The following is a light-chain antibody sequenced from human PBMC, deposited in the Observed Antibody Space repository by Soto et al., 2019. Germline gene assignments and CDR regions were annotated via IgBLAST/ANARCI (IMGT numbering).Light chain of an antibody. CDR2: ATS. CDR1: QTMSSY. CDR3: HQSYA. V-gene: IGKV1-39*01. Sequence: DIQMTQSPSSLSASVGDTVTITCRASQTMSSYLNWYQQKPGKAPKLLIYATSSVQDGVPSRFSGSKSGTDFVLTVTSLQPEDSATYYCHQSYAFGQGTKLEIK. J-gene: IGKJ2*01.